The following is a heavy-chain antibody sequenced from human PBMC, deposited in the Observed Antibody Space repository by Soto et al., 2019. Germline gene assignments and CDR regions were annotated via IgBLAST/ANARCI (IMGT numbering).Heavy chain of an antibody. CDR1: GFTFDDYA. Sequence: GGSLRLSCAASGFTFDDYAMHWVRQAPGKGLEWVSGISWNSGSIGYADSVKGRFTISRDNAKNSLYLQMNSLRVEDTALYYCAKDEGTYSSGWYDYWGQGTLVTVSS. V-gene: IGHV3-9*01. J-gene: IGHJ4*02. CDR3: AKDEGTYSSGWYDY. CDR2: ISWNSGSI. D-gene: IGHD6-19*01.